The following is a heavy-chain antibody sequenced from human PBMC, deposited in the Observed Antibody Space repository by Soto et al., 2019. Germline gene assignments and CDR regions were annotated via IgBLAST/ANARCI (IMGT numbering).Heavy chain of an antibody. CDR3: ARDKDMGATDY. D-gene: IGHD1-26*01. V-gene: IGHV3-30-3*01. Sequence: QVQLVESGGGVVQPGRSLRLSCAASGFTFSSYAMHWVRQAPGKGLEWVAVISYDGSNKYYADSVKGRFTISRDNSKNTLYLQMNSLRAEDTAVYYCARDKDMGATDYWGQGTLVTVSS. CDR1: GFTFSSYA. CDR2: ISYDGSNK. J-gene: IGHJ4*02.